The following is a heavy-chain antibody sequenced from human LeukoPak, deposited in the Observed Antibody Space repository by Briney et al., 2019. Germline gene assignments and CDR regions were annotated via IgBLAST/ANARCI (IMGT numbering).Heavy chain of an antibody. V-gene: IGHV3-43*01. CDR3: AKDKGSSWSGYYFDY. D-gene: IGHD6-13*01. Sequence: GGSLRLSCAASGFTFHGYTMHWVRQPPGRGLEWVSLITWNGESTYYADSVKGRFTISRDNGKKSLYLQLDSLGSEDTAFYYCAKDKGSSWSGYYFDYWGQGTLVTVSS. CDR2: ITWNGEST. CDR1: GFTFHGYT. J-gene: IGHJ4*02.